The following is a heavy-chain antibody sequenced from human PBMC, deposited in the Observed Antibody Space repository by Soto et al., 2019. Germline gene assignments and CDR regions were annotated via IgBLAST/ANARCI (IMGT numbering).Heavy chain of an antibody. J-gene: IGHJ3*02. Sequence: SETLSLTCTVSGGSISSEYWSWIRQPSGKGLEWIGYIYYSGSTNYNPSLKSRVTISVDTSKNQFSLKLSSVTAADTAVYYCARDLRSAFDIWGQGTMVTVSS. CDR3: ARDLRSAFDI. CDR2: IYYSGST. CDR1: GGSISSEY. V-gene: IGHV4-59*01. D-gene: IGHD4-17*01.